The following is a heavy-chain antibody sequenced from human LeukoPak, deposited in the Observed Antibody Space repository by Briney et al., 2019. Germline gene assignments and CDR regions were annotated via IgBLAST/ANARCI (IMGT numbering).Heavy chain of an antibody. V-gene: IGHV4-4*02. Sequence: SETLSLTCAVSGGSISSSNWWSWVRQPPGKGLEWIGEIYHSGSTNYNPSLKSRVTISVDKSKNQFSLKLSSVTAADTAVYYCARDVNRIVVVPAAIQDYWGQGTLVTVSS. J-gene: IGHJ4*02. CDR3: ARDVNRIVVVPAAIQDY. D-gene: IGHD2-2*02. CDR2: IYHSGST. CDR1: GGSISSSNW.